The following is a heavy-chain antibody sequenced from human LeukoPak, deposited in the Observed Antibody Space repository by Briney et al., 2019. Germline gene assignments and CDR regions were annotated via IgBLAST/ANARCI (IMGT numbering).Heavy chain of an antibody. Sequence: GASVKVSCKVSGYTLTELSMHWVRQAPGKGLEWMGGFDPEDGETIYAQKFQGRVTMTEDTSTDTAYMELRSLRSEDTAVYYCATYYCSSTSCYTAKSVDYWGQGTLVTVSS. CDR2: FDPEDGET. D-gene: IGHD2-2*02. J-gene: IGHJ4*02. V-gene: IGHV1-24*01. CDR3: ATYYCSSTSCYTAKSVDY. CDR1: GYTLTELS.